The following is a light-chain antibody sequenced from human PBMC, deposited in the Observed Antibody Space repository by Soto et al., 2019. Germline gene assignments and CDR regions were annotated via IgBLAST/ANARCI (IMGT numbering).Light chain of an antibody. J-gene: IGKJ1*01. CDR2: GAS. Sequence: EIVLTQSPGTLSLSPGERATLSCRASQSVSSSYLAWYRQKPGQAHRFLIYGASSRATGIPDRFSGSGSGTDFTLTISRLEPEELAVYDCQQYDSSPRTFGQGNKVEIK. CDR3: QQYDSSPRT. V-gene: IGKV3-20*01. CDR1: QSVSSSY.